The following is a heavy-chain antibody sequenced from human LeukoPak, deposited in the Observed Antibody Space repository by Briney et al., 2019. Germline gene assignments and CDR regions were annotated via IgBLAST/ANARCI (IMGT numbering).Heavy chain of an antibody. CDR2: INHSGST. V-gene: IGHV4-61*10. D-gene: IGHD6-13*01. J-gene: IGHJ4*02. CDR3: ARGPYSSSWYEFDY. Sequence: PSETLSLTCTVSGGSISSGTYYWRWIRQPAGTGLEWIGEINHSGSTNYNPSLKSRVTISVDTSKNQFSLKLSSVTAADTAVYYCARGPYSSSWYEFDYWGQGTLVTVSS. CDR1: GGSISSGTYY.